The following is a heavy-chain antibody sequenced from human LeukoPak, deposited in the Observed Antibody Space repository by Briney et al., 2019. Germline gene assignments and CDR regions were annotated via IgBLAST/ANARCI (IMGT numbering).Heavy chain of an antibody. V-gene: IGHV4-34*01. D-gene: IGHD2/OR15-2a*01. J-gene: IGHJ6*02. Sequence: KPSETLSLTCTVSGGSIRNYYWSWIRQPPGKGLEWIGEINHSGSTNYNPSLKSRVTISVDTSKNQFSLKLSSVTAADTAVYYCARGRGIYGMDVWGQGTTVTVSS. CDR2: INHSGST. CDR1: GGSIRNYY. CDR3: ARGRGIYGMDV.